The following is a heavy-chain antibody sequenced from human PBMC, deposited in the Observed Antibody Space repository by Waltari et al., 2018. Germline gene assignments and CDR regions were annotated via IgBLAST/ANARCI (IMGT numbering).Heavy chain of an antibody. CDR3: AHRKRGRIAAAGSWWFDP. D-gene: IGHD6-13*01. CDR2: IYWNDDK. V-gene: IGHV2-5*01. CDR1: GFSLSTSGVG. J-gene: IGHJ5*02. Sequence: QITLKESGPTLVKPTQPLTLTCTFSGFSLSTSGVGVGWIRQPPGQALEWLALIYWNDDKRYSPSLKSRLTITKDTSKNQVVLTMTNMDPVDTATYYCAHRKRGRIAAAGSWWFDPWGQGTLVTVSS.